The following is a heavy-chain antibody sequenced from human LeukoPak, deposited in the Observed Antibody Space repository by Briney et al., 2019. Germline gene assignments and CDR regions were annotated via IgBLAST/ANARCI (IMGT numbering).Heavy chain of an antibody. CDR2: INPSGGST. Sequence: ASVRVSCKASGYSFTNYYMHWVRQAPGQGLEWMTMINPSGGSTTYAQNFQDRVTVTRDMSTSTVYMELSSLTSEDTAVYYCARTRGYYFDYWGPGTLVTVSS. V-gene: IGHV1-46*01. CDR3: ARTRGYYFDY. CDR1: GYSFTNYY. J-gene: IGHJ4*02.